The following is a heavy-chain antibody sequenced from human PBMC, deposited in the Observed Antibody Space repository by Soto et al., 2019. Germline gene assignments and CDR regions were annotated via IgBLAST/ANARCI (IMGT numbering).Heavy chain of an antibody. J-gene: IGHJ4*02. CDR3: ARGGYWNYRALDY. V-gene: IGHV4-59*01. CDR1: GGSISSYY. Sequence: SETLSLTCTVSGGSISSYYWSWIRQPPGKGLEWIGYIYYSGSTNYNPSLKSRVTISVDTSKNQFSLKLSSVTAADTAVYYCARGGYWNYRALDYWGQGTLVTVSS. CDR2: IYYSGST. D-gene: IGHD1-7*01.